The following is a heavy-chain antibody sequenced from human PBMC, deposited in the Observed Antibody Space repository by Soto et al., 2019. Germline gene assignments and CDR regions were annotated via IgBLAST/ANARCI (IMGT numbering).Heavy chain of an antibody. CDR3: ARDHSYCSSTSCYSGYGMDV. CDR2: ISAYNGNT. D-gene: IGHD2-2*01. J-gene: IGHJ6*02. Sequence: EASMKGSCKASGYTFTSHGISWVRPAPGQRLEWMGWISAYNGNTNYAQKLQGRVTMTTDTSTSTAYMELRSLRSDDTAVYYCARDHSYCSSTSCYSGYGMDVWGQGTTVTVSS. V-gene: IGHV1-18*01. CDR1: GYTFTSHG.